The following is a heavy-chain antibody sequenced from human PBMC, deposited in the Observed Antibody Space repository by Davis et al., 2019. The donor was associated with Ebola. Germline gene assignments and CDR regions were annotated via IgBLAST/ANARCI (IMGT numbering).Heavy chain of an antibody. V-gene: IGHV3-11*04. CDR3: ARDRASATFFDY. CDR1: GFTFSDYY. Sequence: LSLTCAASGFTFSDYYMSWIRQAPGKGLEWVSYISSSGSTIYYADSVKGRFTISRDNAKNSLYLQMNSLRDEDTAVYYCARDRASATFFDYWGQGTLVTVSS. J-gene: IGHJ4*02. D-gene: IGHD3-16*01. CDR2: ISSSGSTI.